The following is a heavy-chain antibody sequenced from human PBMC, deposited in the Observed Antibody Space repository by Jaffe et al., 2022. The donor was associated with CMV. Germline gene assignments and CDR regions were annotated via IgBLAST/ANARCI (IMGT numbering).Heavy chain of an antibody. Sequence: QLQLQESGPGLVKPSQTLSLTCTVSGGSMSSSDYYWAWIRQPPGKGLEWIGSIFYDGRTFYNPSLKSRVTISADMSKSQFSLKLSSVTAADTAIYYCARHVYAIGLDHWGQGTRVTVSS. V-gene: IGHV4-39*01. D-gene: IGHD2-8*01. J-gene: IGHJ4*02. CDR1: GGSMSSSDYY. CDR2: IFYDGRT. CDR3: ARHVYAIGLDH.